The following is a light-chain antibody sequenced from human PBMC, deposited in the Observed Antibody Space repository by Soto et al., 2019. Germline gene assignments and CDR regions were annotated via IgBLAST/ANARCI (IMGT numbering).Light chain of an antibody. J-gene: IGLJ2*01. CDR1: SSDAGGYNY. Sequence: QSALTQPPSASGSPGQSVTISCTGTSSDAGGYNYVSWYQQHPGKAPKLMIYDVNKWPSGVPDRFSGSKSGNTASLTVSGLQADDEADYYCSSYAGSNNLIFGGGTKLTVL. V-gene: IGLV2-8*01. CDR2: DVN. CDR3: SSYAGSNNLI.